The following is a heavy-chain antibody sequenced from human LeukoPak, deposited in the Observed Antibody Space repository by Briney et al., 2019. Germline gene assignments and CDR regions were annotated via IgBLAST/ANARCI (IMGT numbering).Heavy chain of an antibody. CDR2: ISFTGST. CDR1: GGSISNYY. D-gene: IGHD3-22*01. J-gene: IGHJ4*02. Sequence: PSETLSLTCTVSGGSISNYYWSWIRQPPGKGLEWIGYISFTGSTKYNPSLESRVTISVDTSKIQFSLKLSSVTAADTAVYYCARGFHYYGSSGFSVTYFDNWGQGTLVTVSS. CDR3: ARGFHYYGSSGFSVTYFDN. V-gene: IGHV4-59*01.